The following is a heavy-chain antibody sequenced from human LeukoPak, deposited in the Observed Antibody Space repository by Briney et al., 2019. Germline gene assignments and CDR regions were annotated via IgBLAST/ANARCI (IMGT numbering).Heavy chain of an antibody. V-gene: IGHV4-59*08. D-gene: IGHD3-10*01. Sequence: SETLSLTCTVSDGSISSDYWSWIRQPPGKRLEWIGYIYYSGSTNYNPSLKSRVTISVDTSKNQFFLKLNSVTAADTAVYYCARLRYYYTSGSYYGFDPWGQGTLVSVSS. CDR1: DGSISSDY. CDR3: ARLRYYYTSGSYYGFDP. J-gene: IGHJ5*02. CDR2: IYYSGST.